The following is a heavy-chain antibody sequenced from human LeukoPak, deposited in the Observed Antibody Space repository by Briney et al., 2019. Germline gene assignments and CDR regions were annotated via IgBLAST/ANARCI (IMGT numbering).Heavy chain of an antibody. J-gene: IGHJ4*02. CDR1: GFTVSSNY. Sequence: GGSLRLSCAASGFTVSSNYMSWVRQAPGKGLEWVANIKQDGSEKYYVDSVKGRFTISRDNAKNSLYLQMNSLRAEDTAVYYCAREGLYYYDSSGYYDDYYFDYWGQGTLVTVSS. D-gene: IGHD3-22*01. CDR3: AREGLYYYDSSGYYDDYYFDY. CDR2: IKQDGSEK. V-gene: IGHV3-7*03.